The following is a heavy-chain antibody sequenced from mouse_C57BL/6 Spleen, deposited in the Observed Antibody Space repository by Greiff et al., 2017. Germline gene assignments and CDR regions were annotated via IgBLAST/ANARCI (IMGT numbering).Heavy chain of an antibody. CDR3: ERDRSYVHAWYFDV. J-gene: IGHJ1*03. CDR1: GYTFTSYW. D-gene: IGHD1-1*01. CDR2: IYPGSGGT. V-gene: IGHV1-55*01. Sequence: QVQLQQPGAELVKPGASVKMSCKASGYTFTSYWIPWVKQRPGQGLEWIGDIYPGSGGTNYNEKFKSKATLTVDKSSSTAYMQLSSLTSEDSAVXYCERDRSYVHAWYFDVWGTGTTLTVSS.